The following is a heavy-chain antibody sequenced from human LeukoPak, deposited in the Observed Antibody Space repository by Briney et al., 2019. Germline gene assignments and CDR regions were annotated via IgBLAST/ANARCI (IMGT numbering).Heavy chain of an antibody. CDR1: GFTFSSYW. J-gene: IGHJ4*02. V-gene: IGHV3-7*01. CDR2: IKQDGSEK. CDR3: ARTMFAGAAIEGPDY. Sequence: PGGSLRLSCAASGFTFSSYWMSWVRQAPGKGLEWVANIKQDGSEKYYVDSVKGRFTISRDNAKDSLYLQMNSLRAEDTAVYYCARTMFAGAAIEGPDYWGQGTLVTVSS. D-gene: IGHD2-2*02.